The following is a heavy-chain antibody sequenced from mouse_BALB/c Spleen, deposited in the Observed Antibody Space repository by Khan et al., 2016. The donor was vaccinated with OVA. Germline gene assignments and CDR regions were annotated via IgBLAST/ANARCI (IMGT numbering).Heavy chain of an antibody. CDR2: ITPNNGGT. D-gene: IGHD1-1*01. J-gene: IGHJ2*01. V-gene: IGHV1-18*01. CDR3: TGRGHGSPFDY. Sequence: EVQLQQSGPELVKPGASVKIPCKASGYTFTDYNMDWVKQSHGKSLEWIGDITPNNGGTIYNQRFKGKATLTVDKSSSTAYMELRSLTSEDTAVYYCTGRGHGSPFDYWGQGTTLTVSS. CDR1: GYTFTDYN.